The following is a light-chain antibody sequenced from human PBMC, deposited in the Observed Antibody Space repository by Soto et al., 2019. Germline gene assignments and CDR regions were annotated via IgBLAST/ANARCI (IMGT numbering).Light chain of an antibody. Sequence: EIVLTQSPGTLSLSPGERATLSCRASQSVSNYLLWFQQKPGQAPRLLIYDTSNRATGVPARFSGSGSGTDFTLTSSSLEPEEFAVYYCQQRSVWPLTFGGETKVEIK. V-gene: IGKV3-11*01. CDR1: QSVSNY. CDR3: QQRSVWPLT. J-gene: IGKJ4*02. CDR2: DTS.